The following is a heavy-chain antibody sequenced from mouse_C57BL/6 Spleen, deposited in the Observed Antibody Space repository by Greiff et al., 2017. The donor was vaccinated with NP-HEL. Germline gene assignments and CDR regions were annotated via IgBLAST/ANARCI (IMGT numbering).Heavy chain of an antibody. J-gene: IGHJ4*01. V-gene: IGHV1-42*01. CDR2: INPSTGGT. CDR3: ARWLHAMDY. D-gene: IGHD2-2*01. CDR1: GYSFTGYY. Sequence: EVQLQESGPELVKPGASVKISCKASGYSFTGYYMNWVKQSPEKSLEWIGEINPSTGGTTYNQKFKAKATLTVDKSSSTAYMQLKSLTSEDSAVYYCARWLHAMDYWGQGTSVTVSS.